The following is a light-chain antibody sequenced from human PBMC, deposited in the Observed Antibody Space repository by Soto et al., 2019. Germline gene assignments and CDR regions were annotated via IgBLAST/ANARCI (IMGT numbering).Light chain of an antibody. J-gene: IGKJ1*01. V-gene: IGKV1-5*01. CDR3: KQYENYWT. CDR1: QSISSW. CDR2: DAS. Sequence: DIQITQSPSTLSATAGDRVTITCRASQSISSWLAWYQQKPGKAPKILIYDASNLESGVPSRFSGSGSGTEFTLTISNLQPDDIATYYCKQYENYWTFGQGTKVDIK.